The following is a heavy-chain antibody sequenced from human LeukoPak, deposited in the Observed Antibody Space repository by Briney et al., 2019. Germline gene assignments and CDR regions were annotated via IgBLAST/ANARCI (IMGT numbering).Heavy chain of an antibody. D-gene: IGHD6-19*01. CDR2: IYYSGST. Sequence: SETLSLTCTVSGGSISSSSYYWGWIRQPPGKGLEWIGTIYYSGSTFYNPSLKSRVTISVDTSKNQFSLKLSSVTAADTAVYYCARVGAGIAVPGTRNKYYFDYWGQGTLVTVSS. J-gene: IGHJ4*02. V-gene: IGHV4-39*07. CDR3: ARVGAGIAVPGTRNKYYFDY. CDR1: GGSISSSSYY.